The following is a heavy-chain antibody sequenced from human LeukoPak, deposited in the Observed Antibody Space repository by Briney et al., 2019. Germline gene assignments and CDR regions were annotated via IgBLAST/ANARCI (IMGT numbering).Heavy chain of an antibody. CDR2: IYYSGST. V-gene: IGHV4-31*03. D-gene: IGHD6-13*01. Sequence: SQTLSLTCTVSGGSISSGGYYWSWIRQRPGKSLEWIGYIYYSGSTYYNPSLKSRVTISLDTSKNQFSLKLSSVTAADTAVYYCARGVIAAAEADYWGQGTLVTVSS. J-gene: IGHJ4*02. CDR1: GGSISSGGYY. CDR3: ARGVIAAAEADY.